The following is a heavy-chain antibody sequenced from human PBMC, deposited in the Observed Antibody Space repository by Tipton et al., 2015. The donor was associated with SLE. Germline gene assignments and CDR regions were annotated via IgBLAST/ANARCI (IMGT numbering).Heavy chain of an antibody. J-gene: IGHJ4*02. CDR3: ATQPYDFWSGYVY. Sequence: TLSLTCTVSGGSISSYYWSWIRQPPGKGLEWIGSIYYSGSTYYNPSLKSRVTISVDTSKNQFSLKLSSVTAADTAVYYCATQPYDFWSGYVYWGQGTLVTVSS. CDR2: IYYSGST. D-gene: IGHD3-3*01. V-gene: IGHV4-59*04. CDR1: GGSISSYY.